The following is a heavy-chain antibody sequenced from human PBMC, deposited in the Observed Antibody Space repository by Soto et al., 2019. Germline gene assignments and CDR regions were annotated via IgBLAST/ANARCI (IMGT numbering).Heavy chain of an antibody. CDR3: ARHSPPMYDILTGTTLDPYYGMDV. Sequence: SETLSLTCTVSGGSISSYYWSWIRQPPGKGLEWIGYIYYSVSTNYNPSLKSRVTISVDTSKNQFSLKLSSVTAADTAVYYCARHSPPMYDILTGTTLDPYYGMDVWGQGTTVTVSS. D-gene: IGHD3-9*01. CDR1: GGSISSYY. CDR2: IYYSVST. V-gene: IGHV4-59*08. J-gene: IGHJ6*02.